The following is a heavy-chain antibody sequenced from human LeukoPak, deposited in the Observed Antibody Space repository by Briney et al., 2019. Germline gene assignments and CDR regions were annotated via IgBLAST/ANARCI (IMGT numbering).Heavy chain of an antibody. Sequence: SETLSLTCTASGGSISSYYWSWIRQSPEKGLEWIGYIHYSGSTNYNPSLKSRVTISVDRPKNQFSLKLSPVTAADTAVYYCARVLGSSGFYYFDCWGQGTLVTVSS. CDR2: IHYSGST. D-gene: IGHD3-22*01. V-gene: IGHV4-59*01. CDR1: GGSISSYY. J-gene: IGHJ4*02. CDR3: ARVLGSSGFYYFDC.